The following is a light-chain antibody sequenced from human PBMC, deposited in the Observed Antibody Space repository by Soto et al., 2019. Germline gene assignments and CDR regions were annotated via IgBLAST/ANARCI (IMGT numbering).Light chain of an antibody. CDR2: TAS. Sequence: DIQMTQSPSSLSASVGDRVTITCRTSQSISSYLNWYQQKPGKAPKLLIYTASSLQSGVPSRFSGSGSRTDFTLSISSLQPEDFATYYCQQSFTNPPWTFGQGTKVEIK. V-gene: IGKV1-39*01. J-gene: IGKJ1*01. CDR3: QQSFTNPPWT. CDR1: QSISSY.